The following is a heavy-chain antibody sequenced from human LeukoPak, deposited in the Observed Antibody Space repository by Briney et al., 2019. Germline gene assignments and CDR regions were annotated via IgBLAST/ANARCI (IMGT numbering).Heavy chain of an antibody. J-gene: IGHJ6*02. D-gene: IGHD4-17*01. CDR3: AKYDDYGDYGPYYYGMDV. V-gene: IGHV3-23*01. Sequence: GGSLRLSCAASGFTFSSYAMSWVRQAPGKGLEWVSAISGSGGSTYYADSVKGRFTISRDNSKNTLYLQMNSQRAEDTAVYYCAKYDDYGDYGPYYYGMDVWGQGTTVTVSS. CDR2: ISGSGGST. CDR1: GFTFSSYA.